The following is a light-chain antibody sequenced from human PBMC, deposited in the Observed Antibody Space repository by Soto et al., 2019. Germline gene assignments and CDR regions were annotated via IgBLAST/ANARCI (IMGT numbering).Light chain of an antibody. J-gene: IGLJ2*01. Sequence: QAVVTQEPSLTVSPGGTVTLTCASSTGAVTSDHFPHWFQQKPGQAPRALIHGTNNKHSWTPARFSGSLLGGKAALTLSGVQPEDEAEYYCLLYYGGARVFGGGTKLTVL. V-gene: IGLV7-43*01. CDR1: TGAVTSDHF. CDR3: LLYYGGARV. CDR2: GTN.